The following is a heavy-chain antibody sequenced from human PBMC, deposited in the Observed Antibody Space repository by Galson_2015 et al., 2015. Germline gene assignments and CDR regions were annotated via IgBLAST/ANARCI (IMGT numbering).Heavy chain of an antibody. Sequence: SLRLSCAASGFTLNSYGMTWVRQAPGKGLEWIASMTVSGSTTSYADSVRGRFTISTDNPKNTLYLQMFGLRVEDTAIYYCAKDPNGDYVGAFDTWGQGTMVTVSS. CDR3: AKDPNGDYVGAFDT. CDR2: MTVSGSTT. J-gene: IGHJ3*02. V-gene: IGHV3-23*01. D-gene: IGHD4-17*01. CDR1: GFTLNSYG.